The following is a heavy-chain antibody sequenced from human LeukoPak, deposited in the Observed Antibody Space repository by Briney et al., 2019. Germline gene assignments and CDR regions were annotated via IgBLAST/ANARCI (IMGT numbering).Heavy chain of an antibody. CDR3: ARDPDGAFDY. CDR2: IYYSGST. Sequence: SETLSLTCTVSGGSISSSSYYWGWIRQPPGKGLEWIGSIYYSGSTYYNPSLKSRVTISVDTSKNQFSLKLSSVTAADTAVYYCARDPDGAFDYWGQGTLVTVSS. CDR1: GGSISSSSYY. V-gene: IGHV4-39*02. J-gene: IGHJ4*02.